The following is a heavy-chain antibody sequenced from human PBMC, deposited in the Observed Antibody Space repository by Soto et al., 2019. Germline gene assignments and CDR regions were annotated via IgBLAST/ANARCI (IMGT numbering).Heavy chain of an antibody. V-gene: IGHV2-5*01. Sequence: SGPTLVNPTQTPTLTCTVSGFSLTTSGMTLGWIRQPPGKAPEWLALSTQYSPSLQSRLTFTEDTSKNQVVLTMTNMDPVDTATYYCTLRQDTSRGPIYWGQGIMVTVSS. D-gene: IGHD6-13*01. CDR1: GFSLTTSGMT. CDR3: TLRQDTSRGPIY. CDR2: ST. J-gene: IGHJ4*02.